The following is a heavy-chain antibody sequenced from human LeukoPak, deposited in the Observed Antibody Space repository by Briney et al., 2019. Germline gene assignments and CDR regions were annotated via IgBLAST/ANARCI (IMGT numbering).Heavy chain of an antibody. Sequence: SETLSLTCTVSGGSISSSSYYWGWIRQPPGKGLEWIGSIYYSGSTYYNPSLKSRVTISVDTSKNLFSLKLSSVTAADTAVHYCARHYQTGVVITYFDYWGQGTLVTVSS. CDR3: ARHYQTGVVITYFDY. V-gene: IGHV4-39*01. J-gene: IGHJ4*02. CDR1: GGSISSSSYY. CDR2: IYYSGST. D-gene: IGHD3-3*01.